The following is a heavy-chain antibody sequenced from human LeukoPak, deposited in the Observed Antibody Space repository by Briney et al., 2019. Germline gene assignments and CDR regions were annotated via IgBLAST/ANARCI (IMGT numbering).Heavy chain of an antibody. Sequence: SETLSLTCTVSGGSVSNESWGWIRQPPGKRLEWIGTIYHIGNTQYNPSLRSRVTISDDRPKNQFFLKVMSVTAADTAVYYCARDSIGIEGGLGFGPWGQGTLVTVSS. D-gene: IGHD1-26*01. J-gene: IGHJ5*02. V-gene: IGHV4-39*07. CDR1: GGSVSNES. CDR2: IYHIGNT. CDR3: ARDSIGIEGGLGFGP.